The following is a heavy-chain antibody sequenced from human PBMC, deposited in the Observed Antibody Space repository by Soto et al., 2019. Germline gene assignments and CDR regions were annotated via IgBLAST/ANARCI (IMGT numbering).Heavy chain of an antibody. D-gene: IGHD2-21*01. Sequence: ASVKVSCKTSGYTFVDYFIHWVRQAPGQGLEWMGIISLRHHSTSYAQKFQDRLSVTRDPSSTTIYMELSSLRSEDTAVYYCARELYSCGAECPSHIDYWGQGNPVTVSS. V-gene: IGHV1-46*01. CDR1: GYTFVDYF. CDR3: ARELYSCGAECPSHIDY. J-gene: IGHJ4*02. CDR2: ISLRHHST.